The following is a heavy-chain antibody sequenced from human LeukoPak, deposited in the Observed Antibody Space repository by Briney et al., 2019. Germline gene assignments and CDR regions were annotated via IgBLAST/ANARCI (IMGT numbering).Heavy chain of an antibody. CDR2: IYYSGST. CDR1: GGSFSSYY. V-gene: IGHV4-59*01. CDR3: ARETSQKGAHYMDV. J-gene: IGHJ6*03. D-gene: IGHD3-16*01. Sequence: PSETLSLTCAVYGGSFSSYYWSWIRQPPGKGLKWIGYIYYSGSTSYSPSLRSRVTISVDTSKNQFSLKLSSVTAADTAVYYCARETSQKGAHYMDVWGKGTTVTISS.